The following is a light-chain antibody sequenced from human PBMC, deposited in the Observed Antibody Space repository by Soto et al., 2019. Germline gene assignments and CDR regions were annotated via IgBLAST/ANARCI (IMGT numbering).Light chain of an antibody. J-gene: IGKJ3*01. Sequence: DIQMTQSPSSLSASVGDRVTITCRASQSISSYLNWYQQKPGKAPKLLIYAASSLQSGLPLRFSGSGSGTDFTLTISSLQPEDFATYYCQQSYSTPFPFGHGTKVDIK. CDR2: AAS. V-gene: IGKV1-39*01. CDR3: QQSYSTPFP. CDR1: QSISSY.